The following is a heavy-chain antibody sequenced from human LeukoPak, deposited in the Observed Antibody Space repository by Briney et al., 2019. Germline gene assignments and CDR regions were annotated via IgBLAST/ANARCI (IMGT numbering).Heavy chain of an antibody. CDR3: ARVIPPNSSGYHNPFDY. D-gene: IGHD3-22*01. CDR1: GYTFTGYY. Sequence: GASVKVSCKASGYTFTGYYMHWVRQAPGQGLEWMGWINPNSGGTNYAQKFQGRVTMTRDTSISTAYMELSRLRSDDTAVYYCARVIPPNSSGYHNPFDYWGQGTLVTVSS. V-gene: IGHV1-2*02. CDR2: INPNSGGT. J-gene: IGHJ4*02.